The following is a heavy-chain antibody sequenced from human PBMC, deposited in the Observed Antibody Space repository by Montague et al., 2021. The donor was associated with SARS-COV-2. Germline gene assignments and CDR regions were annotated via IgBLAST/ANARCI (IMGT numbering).Heavy chain of an antibody. J-gene: IGHJ6*02. CDR2: ISNSGGRT. CDR3: AKSGVVINPYSYYGMDV. V-gene: IGHV3-23*01. CDR1: GFTFSSYA. Sequence: SLRLSCAASGFTFSSYALTWVRQAPGKGLEWVSAISNSGGRTYXXXSXXXRFTISRDNSKNTLYLQMNSLRGEDTAIYYCAKSGVVINPYSYYGMDVWGQGTPVTVPS. D-gene: IGHD3-22*01.